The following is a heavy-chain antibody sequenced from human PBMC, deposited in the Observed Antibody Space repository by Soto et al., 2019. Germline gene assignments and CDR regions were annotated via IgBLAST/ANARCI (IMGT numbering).Heavy chain of an antibody. CDR2: IWYDGRDT. Sequence: QVELVQSGGGVVQPGSSLRLSCVGSGFTFGRHGMHWVRQAPGKGLEWLGYIWYDGRDTYLEDSVKVRFTISRDNSRNTLSLQMNSLRVEDTAVYFCARFTDGFLLDSWGQGTLVSVSS. V-gene: IGHV3-33*01. CDR1: GFTFGRHG. J-gene: IGHJ4*02. CDR3: ARFTDGFLLDS. D-gene: IGHD3-10*01.